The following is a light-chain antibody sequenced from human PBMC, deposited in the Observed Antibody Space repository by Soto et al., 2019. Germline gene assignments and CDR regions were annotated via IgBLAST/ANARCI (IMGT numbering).Light chain of an antibody. CDR2: GAS. Sequence: EIVMTQSPDTLSVSPGERATLSCRASERVGSNVAWFQQRPGQAPRLLIYGASTRAAGVPARFIGSGSETEFTPTISGLQPEDFAIYYCQQWIRWTFGQGTRLEVK. CDR1: ERVGSN. V-gene: IGKV3-15*01. J-gene: IGKJ1*01. CDR3: QQWIRWT.